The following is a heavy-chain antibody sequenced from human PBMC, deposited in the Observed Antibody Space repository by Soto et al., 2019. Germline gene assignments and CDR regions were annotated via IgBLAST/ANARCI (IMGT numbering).Heavy chain of an antibody. CDR2: IKEDGSEK. CDR1: GFSFSDYW. J-gene: IGHJ4*02. D-gene: IGHD1-26*01. Sequence: GGSLRLSCAASGFSFSDYWMSWVRQAPGKGLEWVANIKEDGSEKYYVDSVKGRFTISRDNAEMSLYLQMHSLRAEDTAVYYCARINGSSFFDFWGQGTLVTVSS. CDR3: ARINGSSFFDF. V-gene: IGHV3-7*01.